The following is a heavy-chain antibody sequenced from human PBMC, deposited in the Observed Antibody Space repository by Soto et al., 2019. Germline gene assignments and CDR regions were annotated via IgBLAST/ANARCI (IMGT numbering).Heavy chain of an antibody. J-gene: IGHJ4*02. Sequence: SEALSLTCTVSGGSISSYYWSWIRQPPGKGLEWIGYIYYSGSTNYNPSLKSRVTMSVDTSKNQFSLKLGSVTAADTAVYYCASGGRAYCSGGSCYDLFDYWGQGTLVTVS. CDR1: GGSISSYY. V-gene: IGHV4-59*01. D-gene: IGHD2-15*01. CDR3: ASGGRAYCSGGSCYDLFDY. CDR2: IYYSGST.